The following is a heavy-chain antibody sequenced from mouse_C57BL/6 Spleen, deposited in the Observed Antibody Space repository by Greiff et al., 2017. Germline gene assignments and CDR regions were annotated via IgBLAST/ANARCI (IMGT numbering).Heavy chain of an antibody. CDR3: ARYAGRYYFDY. CDR1: GFTFTDYY. Sequence: EVKVVESGGGLVQPGGSLSLSCAASGFTFTDYYMSWVRQPPGKALEWLGFIRNKANGYTTEYSASVKGRFTISRDNSQSILYLQMNALRAEDSATYYCARYAGRYYFDYWGQGTTLTVSS. D-gene: IGHD4-1*01. J-gene: IGHJ2*01. CDR2: IRNKANGYTT. V-gene: IGHV7-3*01.